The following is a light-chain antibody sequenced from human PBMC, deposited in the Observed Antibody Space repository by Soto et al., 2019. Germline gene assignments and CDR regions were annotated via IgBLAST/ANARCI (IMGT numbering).Light chain of an antibody. Sequence: DVGMTQSRESLAVSVGERATINCKSSQSVLYSSDNKNYLAWYQEKPGQPPKLLIYWASTRESGVPDRFSGSGSGTDFTLTISSLQAEDVAVYYCQQYYSTPLTFGGGTKVDIK. CDR2: WAS. CDR3: QQYYSTPLT. V-gene: IGKV4-1*01. CDR1: QSVLYSSDNKNY. J-gene: IGKJ4*01.